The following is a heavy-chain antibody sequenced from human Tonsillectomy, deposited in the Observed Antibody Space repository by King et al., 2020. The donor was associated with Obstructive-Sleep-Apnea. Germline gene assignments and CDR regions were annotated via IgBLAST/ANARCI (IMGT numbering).Heavy chain of an antibody. Sequence: QLVQSGAEVKKPGSSVKVSCKASGGTFSSYAISWVRQAPGQGLEWMGGIIPILGIANYAQKFQGRVTITADKSTGTAYMELSSLRSEDTAVYYCARLKYYDSSGYYGFDYWGQGTLVTVSS. CDR2: IIPILGIA. D-gene: IGHD3-22*01. J-gene: IGHJ4*02. V-gene: IGHV1-69*10. CDR1: GGTFSSYA. CDR3: ARLKYYDSSGYYGFDY.